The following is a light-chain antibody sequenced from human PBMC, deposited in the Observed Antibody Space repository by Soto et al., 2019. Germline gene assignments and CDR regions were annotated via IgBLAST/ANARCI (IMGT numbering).Light chain of an antibody. CDR1: QSVSSSY. J-gene: IGKJ1*01. CDR3: QQYGSSQA. V-gene: IGKV3-20*01. CDR2: GAS. Sequence: DIVMTQSPPSLPVTPGEPASISCRASQSVSSSYLAWYQQKPGQAPRLLIYGASSRATGIPDRFSGSGSGTDFTLTISRLEPEDFAVYYCQQYGSSQAFGQGTKVDI.